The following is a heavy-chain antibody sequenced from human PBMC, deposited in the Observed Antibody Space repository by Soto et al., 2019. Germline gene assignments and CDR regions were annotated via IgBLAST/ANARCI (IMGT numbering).Heavy chain of an antibody. CDR3: ANQWGIGITMIVVVPPNY. D-gene: IGHD3-22*01. CDR2: ISYDGSNK. J-gene: IGHJ4*02. Sequence: PGGSLRLSXAASGFTFSSYGMHWVRQAPGKGLEWVAVISYDGSNKYYADSVKGRFTISRDNSKNTLYLQMNSLRAEDTAVYYCANQWGIGITMIVVVPPNYWGQGTLVTVSS. V-gene: IGHV3-30*18. CDR1: GFTFSSYG.